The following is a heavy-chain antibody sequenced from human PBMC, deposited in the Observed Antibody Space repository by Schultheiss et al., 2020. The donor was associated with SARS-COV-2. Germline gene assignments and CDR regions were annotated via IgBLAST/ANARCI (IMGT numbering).Heavy chain of an antibody. V-gene: IGHV3-23*01. J-gene: IGHJ3*02. CDR1: GFTFSSYA. Sequence: GGSLRLSCAASGFTFSSYAMSWVRQAPGKGLEWVSAISGSGGSTYYADSVKGRFTISRDNSKNTLYLQMNSLRAEDTAVYYCASTYYYDSSGYYPDAFDIWGQGTMVTVSS. D-gene: IGHD3-22*01. CDR2: ISGSGGST. CDR3: ASTYYYDSSGYYPDAFDI.